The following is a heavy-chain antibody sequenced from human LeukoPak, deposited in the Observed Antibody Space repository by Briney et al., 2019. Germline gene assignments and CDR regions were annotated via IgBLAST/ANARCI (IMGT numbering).Heavy chain of an antibody. CDR3: ARGSTMVRGVNLFDY. CDR1: GGSFSGYY. D-gene: IGHD3-10*01. V-gene: IGHV4-34*01. CDR2: INHSGST. Sequence: SETLSLTCAVYGGSFSGYYWSWIRQPPGKGLEWLGEINHSGSTNYNPSLKSRVTISVDTSKNQFSLKLSSVTAADTAVYYCARGSTMVRGVNLFDYWGQGTLVTVSS. J-gene: IGHJ4*02.